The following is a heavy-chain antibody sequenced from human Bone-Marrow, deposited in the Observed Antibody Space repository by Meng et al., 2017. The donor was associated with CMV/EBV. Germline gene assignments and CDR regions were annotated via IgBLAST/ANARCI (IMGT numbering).Heavy chain of an antibody. J-gene: IGHJ4*02. CDR3: AGVCISAAGTNIDY. CDR2: ISYDGSNR. D-gene: IGHD6-13*01. CDR1: GFTFSSYA. Sequence: GESLKISCAASGFTFSSYAMHWVRQAPGKGLEWVAVISYDGSNRYYADPVQGRFTISRDNSKNTLYLQMNSLRAEDTAVYYCAGVCISAAGTNIDYWGQGTLVTVSS. V-gene: IGHV3-30*04.